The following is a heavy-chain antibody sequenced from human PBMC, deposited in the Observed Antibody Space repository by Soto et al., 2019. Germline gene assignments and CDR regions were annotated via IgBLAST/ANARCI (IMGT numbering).Heavy chain of an antibody. Sequence: XTLSLPCAVSGGSLSSSKWWSWVLQPPVKGLEWIGEIYHSGSTNYNPSIKSRVTISVDKSKNHFSLKLSSVTAAEKAVYYCARGRYSSGWYRNRGMDVWGQGTTVTVS. D-gene: IGHD6-19*01. V-gene: IGHV4-4*02. CDR3: ARGRYSSGWYRNRGMDV. J-gene: IGHJ6*02. CDR1: GGSLSSSKW. CDR2: IYHSGST.